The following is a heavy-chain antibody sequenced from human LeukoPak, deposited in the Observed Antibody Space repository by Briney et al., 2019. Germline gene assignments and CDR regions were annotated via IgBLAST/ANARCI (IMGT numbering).Heavy chain of an antibody. V-gene: IGHV3-23*01. CDR2: ITPNADRT. CDR3: AIMHGYYDGSGYWVQ. J-gene: IGHJ1*01. CDR1: GFTFGSYG. D-gene: IGHD3-22*01. Sequence: GGSLRLSCAASGFTFGSYGMSWVRQAPGKGLEWVSFITPNADRTSYADSVEGRFTISRDNPRNTLYMQMNRLRDEDTALYYCAIMHGYYDGSGYWVQWGQGTLVTVSS.